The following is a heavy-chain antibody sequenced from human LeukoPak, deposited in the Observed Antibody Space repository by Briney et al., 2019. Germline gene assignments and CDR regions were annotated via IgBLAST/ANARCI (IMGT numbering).Heavy chain of an antibody. CDR2: IYPGDSDT. Sequence: GESLKISCKGSGYSFTSYWIGRVRQMPGKGLEWMGIIYPGDSDTRYSPSFQGQDTISADKSISTAYLQWSSLKASDTAMYYCARLIRVGYCSSTSCLVYFDYWGQGTLVTVSS. D-gene: IGHD2-2*01. CDR3: ARLIRVGYCSSTSCLVYFDY. V-gene: IGHV5-51*01. CDR1: GYSFTSYW. J-gene: IGHJ4*02.